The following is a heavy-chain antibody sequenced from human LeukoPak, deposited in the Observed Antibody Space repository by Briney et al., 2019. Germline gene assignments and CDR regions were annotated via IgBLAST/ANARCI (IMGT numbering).Heavy chain of an antibody. CDR1: GFTFSSYW. D-gene: IGHD4-23*01. V-gene: IGHV3-74*03. J-gene: IGHJ1*01. CDR2: TNTDGSGT. CDR3: YGANAEH. Sequence: GGSLRLSCAVSGFTFSSYWMHWVRQAPGKGLVWVSGTNTDGSGTMYAESVKGRFTIARDNAKNTLYLQMNSLRAEDTAVYYCYGANAEHWGQGTLVTVSS.